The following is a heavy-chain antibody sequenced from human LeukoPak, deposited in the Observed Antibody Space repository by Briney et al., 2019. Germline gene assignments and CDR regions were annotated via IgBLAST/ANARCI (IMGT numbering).Heavy chain of an antibody. CDR1: GFTFSSYS. CDR3: ARDYGYDDSVDYLDY. D-gene: IGHD5-12*01. J-gene: IGHJ4*02. CDR2: ISSSSSTI. V-gene: IGHV3-48*02. Sequence: PGGSLRLSCAASGFTFSSYSMNWVRQAPGKGLEWVSYISSSSSTIYYADSVKGRFTISRDNAKNSLYLQMNSLRDEDTAAYYCARDYGYDDSVDYLDYWGQGTLVTVSS.